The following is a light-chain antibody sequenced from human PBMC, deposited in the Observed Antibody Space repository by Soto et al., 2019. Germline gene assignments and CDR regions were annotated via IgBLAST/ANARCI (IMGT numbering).Light chain of an antibody. CDR3: QQYGLSPYT. CDR1: QSVSASY. V-gene: IGKV3-20*01. J-gene: IGKJ2*01. CDR2: GAY. Sequence: EIVLTQSTGTLSLSPGEMATLSCRASQSVSASYFAWYQHKPGQAPRLLIYGAYSRATGIPDSFSGSGSGTDFTLTITRPEPEDCAVYYCQQYGLSPYTFGQGTKLE.